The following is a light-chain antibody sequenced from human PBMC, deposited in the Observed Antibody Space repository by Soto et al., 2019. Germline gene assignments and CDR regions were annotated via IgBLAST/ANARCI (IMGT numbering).Light chain of an antibody. V-gene: IGKV1-5*01. CDR2: DAS. J-gene: IGKJ1*01. CDR1: QSISSW. CDR3: QQYNSYSGT. Sequence: DIQMTQSPSTLSASVGDRVTITCRASQSISSWLAWYQQKPGKAPKLLIYDASTLESGVPSRFSGSGSGTEFTLTISSLQPDDFATYYCQQYNSYSGTFGQGTKVE.